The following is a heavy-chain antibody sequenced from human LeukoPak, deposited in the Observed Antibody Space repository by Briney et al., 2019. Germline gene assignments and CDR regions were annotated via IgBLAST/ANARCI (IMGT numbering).Heavy chain of an antibody. J-gene: IGHJ4*02. CDR1: GFTFSTYW. CDR2: ISYDGSNK. D-gene: IGHD6-13*01. V-gene: IGHV3-30*18. Sequence: GGSLRLSCAAAGFTFSTYWMSWVRQAPGKGREWVAVISYDGSNKYYADSVKGRFTISRDKSKNTLYLQMNSLRAEDTAVYYCAKDLRSGQQLAARWGQGTLVTVSS. CDR3: AKDLRSGQQLAAR.